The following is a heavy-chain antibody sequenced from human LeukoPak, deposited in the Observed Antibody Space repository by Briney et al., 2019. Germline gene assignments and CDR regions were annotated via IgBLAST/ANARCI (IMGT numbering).Heavy chain of an antibody. CDR3: AREEGLVLDY. CDR2: ISYDGSNK. V-gene: IGHV3-30*19. CDR1: GFTFSNYG. D-gene: IGHD2-8*02. J-gene: IGHJ4*02. Sequence: GGSLRLSCAASGFTFSNYGIHWVRQAPGKGLEWVAVISYDGSNKYYADSVKGRFTISRDYSKNTLYLQMNSLRAEDTAVYYCAREEGLVLDYWGQGTLVTVSS.